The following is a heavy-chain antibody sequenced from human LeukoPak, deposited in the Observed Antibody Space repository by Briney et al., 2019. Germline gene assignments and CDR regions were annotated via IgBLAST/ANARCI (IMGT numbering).Heavy chain of an antibody. J-gene: IGHJ3*02. CDR3: AIFGSMVRGVIRAFDI. D-gene: IGHD3-10*01. V-gene: IGHV3-23*01. CDR2: IRGSGGST. CDR1: GFTFSSYP. Sequence: GGSLRLSCAASGFTFSSYPMSWVRQAPGKGLEWVSDIRGSGGSTYYADSVKGRFTISRDNSKSTLYLQMNSLRAEDTAVYYCAIFGSMVRGVIRAFDIWGQGTMVTVSS.